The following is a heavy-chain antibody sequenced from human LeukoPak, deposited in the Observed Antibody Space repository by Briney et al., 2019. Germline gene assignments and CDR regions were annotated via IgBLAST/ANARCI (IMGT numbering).Heavy chain of an antibody. D-gene: IGHD3-22*01. CDR3: ARDPMYYYDSSGYSDY. CDR2: IWYDGSNK. V-gene: IGHV3-33*01. J-gene: IGHJ4*02. Sequence: GGSLRLSCAASGFTFSSYGMHWVRQAPGKGLEWVAVIWYDGSNKYYADSVKGRFTISRDNSKNTLYLQMNSLRAEDTAVYYCARDPMYYYDSSGYSDYWGQGTLVTVSS. CDR1: GFTFSSYG.